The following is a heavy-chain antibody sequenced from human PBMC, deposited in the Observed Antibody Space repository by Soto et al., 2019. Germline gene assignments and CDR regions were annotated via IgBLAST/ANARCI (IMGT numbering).Heavy chain of an antibody. Sequence: QVQLVQSGAEVKKPGASVRVSCKASGYTFTHYYIHWVRQAPGQGREWMGIINPNGGITTYAQKFRAGFSMTRDTSTSTVYLELSSLRSEDSAVYYCATSVNSAMAFDYWGQGTLVTVSS. J-gene: IGHJ4*02. CDR1: GYTFTHYY. D-gene: IGHD5-18*01. CDR3: ATSVNSAMAFDY. V-gene: IGHV1-46*01. CDR2: INPNGGIT.